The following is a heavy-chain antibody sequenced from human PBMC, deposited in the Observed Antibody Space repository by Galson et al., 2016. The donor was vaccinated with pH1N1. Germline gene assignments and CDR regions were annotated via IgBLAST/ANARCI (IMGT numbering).Heavy chain of an antibody. CDR1: GYTFTGHY. Sequence: SVKVSCKASGYTFTGHYMHWVRQAPGRGLEWMGWINPENGDTKYAQKFQDRVTMTRDTSNSTAYMEVNRLTSDDTAVYYCSRIIRYSSGLEAWGQGTLVTVSS. V-gene: IGHV1-2*02. J-gene: IGHJ5*02. D-gene: IGHD2-21*01. CDR3: SRIIRYSSGLEA. CDR2: INPENGDT.